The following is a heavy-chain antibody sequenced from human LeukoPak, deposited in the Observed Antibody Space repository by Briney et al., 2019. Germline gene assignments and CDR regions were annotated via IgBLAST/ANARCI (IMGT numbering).Heavy chain of an antibody. CDR2: ISAYNGNT. V-gene: IGHV1-18*01. D-gene: IGHD4-11*01. CDR1: GYTFTSYG. Sequence: ASVKVSCKASGYTFTSYGISWVRQAPGQGLEWMGWISAYNGNTNYAQKLQGRVTMTTDTSTSTAYMELRSLRSDDTAVYYCARAKQGNNYLVRDYWGQGTLVTVSS. J-gene: IGHJ4*02. CDR3: ARAKQGNNYLVRDY.